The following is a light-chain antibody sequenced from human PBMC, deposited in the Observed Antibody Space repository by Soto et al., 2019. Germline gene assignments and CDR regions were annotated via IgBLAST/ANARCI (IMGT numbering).Light chain of an antibody. CDR1: QSISSW. Sequence: DIQLTQSPSTLSSSVGDRVTLTCRASQSISSWLAWYQQKPGKAPKLLIYDASSWASGVPSRFSGSGSGTEFTLTISSLQPDDFAIYYCQQYNSSPLTFGGGTKVEIK. V-gene: IGKV1-5*01. CDR2: DAS. CDR3: QQYNSSPLT. J-gene: IGKJ4*01.